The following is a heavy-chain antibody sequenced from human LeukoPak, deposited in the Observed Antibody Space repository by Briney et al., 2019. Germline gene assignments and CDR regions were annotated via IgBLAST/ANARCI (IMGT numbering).Heavy chain of an antibody. J-gene: IGHJ6*03. CDR1: GGSISSGDYY. V-gene: IGHV4-30-4*08. D-gene: IGHD1-20*01. CDR2: TYYSGST. CDR3: ARDHNWNDPYYYYYMDV. Sequence: SQTLSLTCTVSGGSISSGDYYWSWIRQPPGKGLEWIGYTYYSGSTYYNPSLKSRVTISVDTPKNQFSLKLSSVTAADTAVYYCARDHNWNDPYYYYYMDVWGKGTTVTVSS.